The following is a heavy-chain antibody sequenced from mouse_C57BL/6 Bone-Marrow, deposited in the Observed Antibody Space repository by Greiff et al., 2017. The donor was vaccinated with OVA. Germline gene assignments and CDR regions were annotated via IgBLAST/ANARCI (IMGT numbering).Heavy chain of an antibody. D-gene: IGHD1-1*01. CDR1: GYTFTNYG. V-gene: IGHV1-59*01. Sequence: VQLQQPGAELVRPGTSVKLSCKASGYTFTNYGMHWVKQRPGQGLEWIGVIAPSDSYINYNQKFKGRATLTVDTSSSTAYMHLSSLTSEDSAVYYCAHYGSRLYLHYWGQGTSLTVSS. CDR3: AHYGSRLYLHY. J-gene: IGHJ2*02. CDR2: IAPSDSYI.